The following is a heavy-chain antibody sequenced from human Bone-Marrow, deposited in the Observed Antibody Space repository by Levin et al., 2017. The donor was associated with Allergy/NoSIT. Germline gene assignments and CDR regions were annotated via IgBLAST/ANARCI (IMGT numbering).Heavy chain of an antibody. Sequence: SETLSLTCAVYGGSFSGYYWSWIRQPPGKGLEWIGEINHSGSTNYNPSLKSRVTISVDTSKNQFSLKLSSVTAADTAVYYCARGGRYSYGYRWNAFDIWGQGTMVTVSS. V-gene: IGHV4-34*01. D-gene: IGHD5-18*01. J-gene: IGHJ3*02. CDR3: ARGGRYSYGYRWNAFDI. CDR1: GGSFSGYY. CDR2: INHSGST.